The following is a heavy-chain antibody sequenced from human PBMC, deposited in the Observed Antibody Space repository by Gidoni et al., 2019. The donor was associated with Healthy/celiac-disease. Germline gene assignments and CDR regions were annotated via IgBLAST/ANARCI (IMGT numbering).Heavy chain of an antibody. D-gene: IGHD3-9*01. CDR1: GGSISSYY. V-gene: IGHV4-4*07. CDR2: IYTSGST. J-gene: IGHJ5*02. Sequence: QVQLQESGPGLVKPSETLSLTCPVSGGSISSYYWSWIRQPAGKGLEWIGRIYTSGSTNYNPSLKSRVTMSVDTSKNQFSLKLSSVTAADTAVYYCARVAGPDYDILTGYYSGYWFDPWGQGTLVTVSS. CDR3: ARVAGPDYDILTGYYSGYWFDP.